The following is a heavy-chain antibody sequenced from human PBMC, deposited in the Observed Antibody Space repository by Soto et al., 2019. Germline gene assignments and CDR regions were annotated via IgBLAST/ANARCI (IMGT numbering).Heavy chain of an antibody. CDR1: GDSISSGGYY. CDR2: IYYSGSA. Sequence: QVQLQESGPGLVKPSQTLSLICTVSGDSISSGGYYWSWIRQHPGKGLEWIGYIYYSGSAYYNPCLKSRVTISVDTSKNQFSLKLSSVTAADTAVYYCARDQEVNYADYGGSDYYYGMDVWGQGTTVTVSS. V-gene: IGHV4-31*03. CDR3: ARDQEVNYADYGGSDYYYGMDV. J-gene: IGHJ6*02. D-gene: IGHD4-17*01.